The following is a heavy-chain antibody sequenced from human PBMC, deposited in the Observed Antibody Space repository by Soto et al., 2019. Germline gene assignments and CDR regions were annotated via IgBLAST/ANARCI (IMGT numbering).Heavy chain of an antibody. V-gene: IGHV4-59*13. CDR3: ARDRTHFDSSAYYSGLDV. J-gene: IGHJ6*02. Sequence: PSETLSLTCTVSGASIDSYYWNWILQPPGKGLEWIGYIYYSGSTTYNPSLKTRVTISVDRSKNQFSLKLTSVTAADTAVYYCARDRTHFDSSAYYSGLDVWGQGTTVTVSS. CDR2: IYYSGST. D-gene: IGHD3-22*01. CDR1: GASIDSYY.